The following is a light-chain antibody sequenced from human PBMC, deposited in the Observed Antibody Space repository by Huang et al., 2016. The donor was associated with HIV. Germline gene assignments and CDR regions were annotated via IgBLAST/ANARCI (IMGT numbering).Light chain of an antibody. V-gene: IGKV4-1*01. CDR1: QTVLLSSTNENY. J-gene: IGKJ2*01. CDR2: CAS. Sequence: DIVMTQSPDPLAVSLGERATINCKSSQTVLLSSTNENYLGWYQQKPGQPPKLLIYCASTQGPGVPDRLRGSGSGTDFTLTINNVQAEDVAVYYCQHYANIPRTFGPGTKVEIK. CDR3: QHYANIPRT.